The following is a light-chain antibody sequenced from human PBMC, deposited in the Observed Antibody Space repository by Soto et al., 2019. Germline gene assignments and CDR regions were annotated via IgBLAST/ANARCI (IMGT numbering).Light chain of an antibody. J-gene: IGKJ1*01. CDR3: QQYGSSYPWT. Sequence: EIVLTQSPGTLSLSPGERATLSCRASQSFNSIYLAWYQQKPGQAPRLLIYGASRRATGIPDRFSGSASGTDFTLTISRLEPEDFAVYYCQQYGSSYPWTFGQGTKVDTK. CDR1: QSFNSIY. V-gene: IGKV3-20*01. CDR2: GAS.